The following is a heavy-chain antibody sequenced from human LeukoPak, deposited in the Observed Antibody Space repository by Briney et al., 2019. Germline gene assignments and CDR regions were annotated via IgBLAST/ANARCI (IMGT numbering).Heavy chain of an antibody. Sequence: GGSLRLSCAASGFTFSDYTMNWVRLAPGKGLEWVSSISGSSNYIYYADSVKGRFTISRGNAKNSLYLQMNSLRVEDTAVYYCARVGGGSSTWYGWFDPWGQGTLVTVSS. CDR2: ISGSSNYI. D-gene: IGHD6-13*01. CDR1: GFTFSDYT. CDR3: ARVGGGSSTWYGWFDP. J-gene: IGHJ5*02. V-gene: IGHV3-21*01.